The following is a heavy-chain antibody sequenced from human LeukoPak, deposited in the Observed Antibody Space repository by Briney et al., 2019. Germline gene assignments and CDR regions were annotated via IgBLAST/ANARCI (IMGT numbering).Heavy chain of an antibody. Sequence: PTVSLSXAASVGTFSIYAISCVRDAPGQGLEWVVGVIPIVDMANYAQQFQGRVTITADESTSTAYIDLCSLRCEDRAVYYCVRTREMATMFDVDYWGEGTLVTVSS. CDR1: VGTFSIYA. J-gene: IGHJ4*02. CDR2: VIPIVDMA. V-gene: IGHV1-69*01. CDR3: VRTREMATMFDVDY. D-gene: IGHD5-24*01.